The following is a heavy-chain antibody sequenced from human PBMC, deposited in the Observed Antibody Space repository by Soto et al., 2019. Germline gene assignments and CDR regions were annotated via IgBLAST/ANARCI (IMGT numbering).Heavy chain of an antibody. CDR2: LKSNSDGGTA. V-gene: IGHV3-15*01. Sequence: PGGSLRLSCAASGFTFRNAWINWVRQAPGKGLEWVGRLKSNSDGGTADSVASVKGRFTLSRDDSKNTFYLQMNSLRTEDTAVYYCTIEVSGPLGYWGQGTLVTVSS. J-gene: IGHJ4*02. CDR3: TIEVSGPLGY. CDR1: GFTFRNAW.